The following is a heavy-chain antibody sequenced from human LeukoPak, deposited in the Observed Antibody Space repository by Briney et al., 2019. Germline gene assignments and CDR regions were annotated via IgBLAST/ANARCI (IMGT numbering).Heavy chain of an antibody. CDR1: GFTFSSYG. D-gene: IGHD6-19*01. Sequence: GRSLSLSCAASGFTFSSYGMHWVRQAPGKGLEWVAVIWYDGSNKYYADSVKGRFTISRDNSKNTLYLQMNSLRAEDTAVYYCARGNGYSSGWGDYWGQGTLVTVSS. J-gene: IGHJ4*02. CDR2: IWYDGSNK. CDR3: ARGNGYSSGWGDY. V-gene: IGHV3-33*01.